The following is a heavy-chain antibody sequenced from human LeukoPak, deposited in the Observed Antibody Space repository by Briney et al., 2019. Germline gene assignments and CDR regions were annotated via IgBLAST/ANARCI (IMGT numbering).Heavy chain of an antibody. CDR2: IYYSGPT. Sequence: PSETLSLTCTVSGGSISTYYWSWIRQPPGKGLEWIGYIYYSGPTNYSPSLKSRVTLSLDTSKNQFSLKLTSVTAADTAVYYCASMVRGVINHYFDYWGQGTLVTVYS. D-gene: IGHD3-10*01. CDR1: GGSISTYY. J-gene: IGHJ4*02. V-gene: IGHV4-59*01. CDR3: ASMVRGVINHYFDY.